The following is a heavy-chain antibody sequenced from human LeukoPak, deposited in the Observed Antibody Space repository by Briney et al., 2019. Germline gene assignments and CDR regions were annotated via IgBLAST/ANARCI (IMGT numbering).Heavy chain of an antibody. J-gene: IGHJ6*02. CDR3: ASRYYYDSSGTYYYYGMDV. Sequence: SVKVSCKASGGTFSSYAISWVRQAPGQGLEWMGGIIPIFGTANYAQKFQGRVTITADESTSTAYMELSSLRSEDKAVYYCASRYYYDSSGTYYYYGMDVWGQGTTVTVSS. D-gene: IGHD3-22*01. CDR2: IIPIFGTA. CDR1: GGTFSSYA. V-gene: IGHV1-69*13.